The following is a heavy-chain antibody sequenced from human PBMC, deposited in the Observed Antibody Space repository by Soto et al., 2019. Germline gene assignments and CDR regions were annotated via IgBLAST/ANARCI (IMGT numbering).Heavy chain of an antibody. CDR3: ARGLWSFDY. Sequence: QVQLVESGGGVVQPGRSLRLSCAASGFTFSSYGMHWVRQAPGKGLEWVAVIWYDGSNTYYADSVKGRFTISRDNSKNTLYLQMSSLRAEDTSVYYCARGLWSFDYWGQGTLVTVSS. V-gene: IGHV3-33*01. J-gene: IGHJ4*02. CDR2: IWYDGSNT. D-gene: IGHD5-18*01. CDR1: GFTFSSYG.